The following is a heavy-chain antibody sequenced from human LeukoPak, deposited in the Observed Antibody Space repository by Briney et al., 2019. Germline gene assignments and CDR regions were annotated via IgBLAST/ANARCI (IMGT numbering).Heavy chain of an antibody. CDR3: AAVIDY. Sequence: GGSLRLSCAASGFTFSNCEMNWIRQAPGKGLEWISYISNSGNTKYYADSVKGRFSISRDNANNSVYLQMNNLRAEDTAVYYCAAVIDYWGQGTLVTVSS. CDR2: ISNSGNTK. CDR1: GFTFSNCE. V-gene: IGHV3-48*03. J-gene: IGHJ4*02.